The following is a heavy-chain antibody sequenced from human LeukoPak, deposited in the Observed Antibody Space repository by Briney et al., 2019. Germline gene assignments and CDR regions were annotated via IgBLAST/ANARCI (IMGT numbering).Heavy chain of an antibody. D-gene: IGHD3-3*01. J-gene: IGHJ4*02. CDR3: ARDIGREYYDFWSGYSGDY. Sequence: SETLSLTCTVSGGSISSYYWSWIRQPPGKGLEWIGYIYYSGSTNYNPSLKSRVTISVDTSKNQFSLKLSSVTAADTAVYYCARDIGREYYDFWSGYSGDYWGQGTVVTVSS. V-gene: IGHV4-59*12. CDR1: GGSISSYY. CDR2: IYYSGST.